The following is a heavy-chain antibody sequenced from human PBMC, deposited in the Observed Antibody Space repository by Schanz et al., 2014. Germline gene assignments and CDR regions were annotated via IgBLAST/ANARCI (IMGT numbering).Heavy chain of an antibody. V-gene: IGHV3-64*04. CDR3: AKDSTHIDIVLVPTAIDY. CDR2: ITRSGGGT. CDR1: GFTFSSYG. J-gene: IGHJ4*02. Sequence: QVQLVESGGGLVKPGGSLRLSCVASGFTFSSYGMHWVRQASGKGLEYVSAITRSGGGTYYSDSVKGRFTISRDNSKNTLYLHMNTLRSEDTAVYYCAKDSTHIDIVLVPTAIDYWGQGTLVTVSS. D-gene: IGHD2-2*01.